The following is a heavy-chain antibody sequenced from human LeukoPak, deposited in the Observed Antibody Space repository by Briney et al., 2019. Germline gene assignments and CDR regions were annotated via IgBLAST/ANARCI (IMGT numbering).Heavy chain of an antibody. CDR1: GGSISSYY. CDR3: ARDGMYYYDSSGYPDF. V-gene: IGHV4-4*07. J-gene: IGHJ4*02. CDR2: IYTSGST. Sequence: PSETLSLTCTVSGGSISSYYWSWIRQPAGKGLEWIGRIYTSGSTNYNPSLKSRVTMSVDTSKNQFSLKLSSVTAADTAVYYCARDGMYYYDSSGYPDFWGQGTQVTVSS. D-gene: IGHD3-22*01.